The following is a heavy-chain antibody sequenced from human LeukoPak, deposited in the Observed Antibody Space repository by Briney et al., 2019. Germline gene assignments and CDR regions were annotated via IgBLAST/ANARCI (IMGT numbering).Heavy chain of an antibody. CDR1: GGSFSGYY. Sequence: SETLSLTCAVYGGSFSGYYWSWIRQPPGKGLEWIGEINHSGSTNYNPSLKSRVTISVDTSKNQFSLKLSSVTAADTAVYYCARGRRQWNYYYYYYMDVWGKGTTVTVSS. J-gene: IGHJ6*03. CDR2: INHSGST. CDR3: ARGRRQWNYYYYYYMDV. V-gene: IGHV4-34*01. D-gene: IGHD6-19*01.